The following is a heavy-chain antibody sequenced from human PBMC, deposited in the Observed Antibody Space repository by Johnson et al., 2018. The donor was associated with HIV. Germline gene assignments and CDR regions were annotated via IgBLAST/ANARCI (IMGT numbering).Heavy chain of an antibody. CDR1: GFTFSGYA. V-gene: IGHV3-30*04. CDR3: AREKIRAFDI. CDR2: ISYDGRNK. J-gene: IGHJ3*02. Sequence: QVQLVESGGGLVQPGGSLKLSCVASGFTFSGYAMHWVRQAPGKGLEWVAVISYDGRNKYYADSVKGRFTISRDNSKNTLYLQMNSLRAEDTAVYYCAREKIRAFDIWGQGTMVTVSS.